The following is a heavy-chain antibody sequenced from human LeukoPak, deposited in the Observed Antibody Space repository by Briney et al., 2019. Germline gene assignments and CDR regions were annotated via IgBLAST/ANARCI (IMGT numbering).Heavy chain of an antibody. CDR2: ITGSGGST. D-gene: IGHD5-12*01. Sequence: GGSLRLSCAASGFTFRSYAMSWVRQAPGKGLEWVSAITGSGGSTYYADSVKGRFTISRDNSKNTLYLQMNSLRAEDTAVYYCARDRGYSGYDEGVDYWGQGTLVTVSS. CDR3: ARDRGYSGYDEGVDY. V-gene: IGHV3-23*01. J-gene: IGHJ4*02. CDR1: GFTFRSYA.